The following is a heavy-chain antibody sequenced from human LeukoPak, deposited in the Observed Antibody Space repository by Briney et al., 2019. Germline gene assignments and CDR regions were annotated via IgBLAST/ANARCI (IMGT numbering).Heavy chain of an antibody. CDR1: GFTFSSYA. Sequence: PGRSLRLSCAASGFTFSSYAMHWVRQAPGKGLEWVAVISYDGSNKYYADSVKGRFTISRDNSKNTLYLQMNSLRAEDTAVYYCARSSSSTYYYYGMDVWGQGTTVTVSS. CDR2: ISYDGSNK. CDR3: ARSSSSTYYYYGMDV. J-gene: IGHJ6*02. V-gene: IGHV3-30-3*01. D-gene: IGHD6-13*01.